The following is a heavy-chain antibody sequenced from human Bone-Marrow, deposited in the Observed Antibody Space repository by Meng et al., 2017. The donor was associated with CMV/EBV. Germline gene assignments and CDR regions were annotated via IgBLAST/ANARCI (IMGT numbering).Heavy chain of an antibody. CDR2: TYYRSKWYN. V-gene: IGHV6-1*01. D-gene: IGHD2-2*02. Sequence: SQTLSLTCAISGDSVSSNSAAWNWIRQSPSRGLEWLGRTYYRSKWYNDYAVSVKSRITINPDTSKNQFSLQLNSVTPEDTAVYYCARGQDIVVVPAAILMGRHNWFDPWGQGTLVTVSS. CDR3: ARGQDIVVVPAAILMGRHNWFDP. J-gene: IGHJ5*02. CDR1: GDSVSSNSAA.